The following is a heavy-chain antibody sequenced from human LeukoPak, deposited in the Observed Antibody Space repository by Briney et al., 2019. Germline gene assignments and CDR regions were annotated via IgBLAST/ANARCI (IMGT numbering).Heavy chain of an antibody. CDR2: ISGSGGST. V-gene: IGHV3-23*01. Sequence: GGSLRLSCAATGFTFSSYAMSWVRQAPGKGLEWVSAISGSGGSTYYAGSVKVRFTISKDSSKNTLYLRMNSLRAEDTAVYYCAKDRDFWSGYYSDWGQGTLVTVSS. CDR1: GFTFSSYA. D-gene: IGHD3-3*01. J-gene: IGHJ4*02. CDR3: AKDRDFWSGYYSD.